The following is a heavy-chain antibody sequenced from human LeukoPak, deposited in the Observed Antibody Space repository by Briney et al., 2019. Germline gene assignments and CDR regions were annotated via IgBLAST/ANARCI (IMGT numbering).Heavy chain of an antibody. J-gene: IGHJ4*02. CDR1: GYTFTSYG. D-gene: IGHD2-2*01. CDR3: ARDPGGGIVVVPAALGFDY. V-gene: IGHV1-18*01. Sequence: ASVKVSCKASGYTFTSYGISWVRQAPGQGLEWMGWISAYNGNTNYAQKLQGRVTMTTDTSTSTAYMELRSLRSDDTAVYYCARDPGGGIVVVPAALGFDYWGQGTLVTVSS. CDR2: ISAYNGNT.